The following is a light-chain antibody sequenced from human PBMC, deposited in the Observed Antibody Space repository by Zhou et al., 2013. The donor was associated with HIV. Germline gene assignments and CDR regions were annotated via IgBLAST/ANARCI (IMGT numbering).Light chain of an antibody. CDR3: QQYNSYSWT. CDR2: KAS. Sequence: DIQMTQSPSTLSASVGDRVTITCRASQSISTWLAWYQQKRGKAPKLLIYKASSLDSGVPSRFSGSGSGTEFTLTISSLQPDDFATYYCQQYNSYSWTFGQGTKVEIK. V-gene: IGKV1-5*03. CDR1: QSISTW. J-gene: IGKJ1*01.